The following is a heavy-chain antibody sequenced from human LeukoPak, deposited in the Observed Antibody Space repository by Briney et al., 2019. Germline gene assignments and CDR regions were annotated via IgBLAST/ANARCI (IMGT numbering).Heavy chain of an antibody. J-gene: IGHJ4*02. Sequence: SETLSLTCTVSGDSITSYYWNWVRQSPEKGLEWIGYIHHTGKNYYNPSLKSRITMSVDTSKSQFFLKLSSVTAADTAVYYCAKWHERLLAFDSWGQGTLVTVCS. CDR3: AKWHERLLAFDS. CDR2: IHHTGKN. CDR1: GDSITSYY. V-gene: IGHV4-59*01. D-gene: IGHD1-1*01.